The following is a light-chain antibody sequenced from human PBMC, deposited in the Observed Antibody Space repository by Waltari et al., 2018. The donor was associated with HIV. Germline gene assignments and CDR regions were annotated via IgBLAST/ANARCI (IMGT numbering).Light chain of an antibody. CDR2: EGS. Sequence: QSALTQPASVSGSPGQSITISCTGTSSDVGSYNLVSWYQQHPGKAPKVMIYEGSKRPAGVSNRFSGSKSGNTASLTISGLQAGDEADYYCCSYTGSSTRRPYVFGTGTKVTVL. V-gene: IGLV2-23*01. CDR1: SSDVGSYNL. J-gene: IGLJ1*01. CDR3: CSYTGSSTRRPYV.